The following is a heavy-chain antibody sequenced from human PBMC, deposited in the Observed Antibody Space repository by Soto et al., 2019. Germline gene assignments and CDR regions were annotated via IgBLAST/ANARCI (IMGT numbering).Heavy chain of an antibody. V-gene: IGHV4-4*08. J-gene: IGHJ4*02. Sequence: SETLSLTCTVYGGSISGYYWSWIRQPPGRGLEWIGDIYSSGSTNYNPSLKSRVTISVDTSKEQFSLKLSSVTAADTAVYYCAREDSVAGTVFDYWGQGTLVTVSS. CDR2: IYSSGST. D-gene: IGHD6-19*01. CDR3: AREDSVAGTVFDY. CDR1: GGSISGYY.